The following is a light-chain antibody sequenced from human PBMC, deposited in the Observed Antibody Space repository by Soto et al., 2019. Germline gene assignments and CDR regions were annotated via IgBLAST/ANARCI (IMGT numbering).Light chain of an antibody. CDR2: AAS. CDR1: QAILSF. J-gene: IGKJ5*01. CDR3: QQSYSSIT. Sequence: IQMTPSQSSLSASVGDRVSITFRASQAILSFLNWYQQKPGKAPKLLIYAASSLHTGVPSRFSGSGSGTDFTLTISSLQPEDFATYYCQQSYSSITFGQGTRLEIK. V-gene: IGKV1-39*01.